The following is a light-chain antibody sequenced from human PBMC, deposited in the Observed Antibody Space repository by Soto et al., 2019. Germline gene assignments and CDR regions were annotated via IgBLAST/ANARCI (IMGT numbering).Light chain of an antibody. Sequence: EIVLTQSAGTLSVSPGERATLSCRASQSVSSKLAWYQQKPGQAPRLLFYGASTGATGIPARFSGSGSETEFTLSISSLQSEDFAVYYCQQYNNWPGTFGQGTKVDI. CDR3: QQYNNWPGT. J-gene: IGKJ1*01. V-gene: IGKV3-15*01. CDR1: QSVSSK. CDR2: GAS.